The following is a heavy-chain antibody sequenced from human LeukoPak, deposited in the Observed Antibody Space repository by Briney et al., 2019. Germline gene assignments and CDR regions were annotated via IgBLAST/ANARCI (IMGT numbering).Heavy chain of an antibody. D-gene: IGHD6-19*01. CDR1: GFTFTSSA. CDR2: IVVGSGNT. Sequence: SVKVSCKASGFTFTSSAMQWVRQARGQRLEWIGWIVVGSGNTNYVQKFQERVTITRDMSTSTAYMELSSLRSEDTAVYYCAAADDSSGWYYFDYWGQGTLVTVSS. CDR3: AAADDSSGWYYFDY. V-gene: IGHV1-58*02. J-gene: IGHJ4*02.